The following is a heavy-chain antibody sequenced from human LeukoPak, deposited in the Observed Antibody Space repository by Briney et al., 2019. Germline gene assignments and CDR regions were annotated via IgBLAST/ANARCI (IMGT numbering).Heavy chain of an antibody. Sequence: ASVKVSCKASGYTFTSYDINWVRQATGQGLEWMGWVNPNSGNTDYAQKLQGRVTMTTDTSTSTAYMELRSLRSDDTAVYYCARGRSPHYYYGMDVWGQGTTVTVSS. J-gene: IGHJ6*02. V-gene: IGHV1-8*01. CDR1: GYTFTSYD. D-gene: IGHD3-10*01. CDR2: VNPNSGNT. CDR3: ARGRSPHYYYGMDV.